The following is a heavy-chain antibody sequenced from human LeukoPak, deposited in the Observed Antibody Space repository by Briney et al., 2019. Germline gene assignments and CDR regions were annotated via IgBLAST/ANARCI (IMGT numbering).Heavy chain of an antibody. Sequence: SETLSLTCAVYGGSFSGYYWSWIRQPPGKGLEWIGEINHSGSTNYNPSLKSRVTIPVDTSKNQFSLKLSSVTAADTAVYYCARGPRRGYSGYDSTPRYGMDVWGKGTTVTVSS. CDR3: ARGPRRGYSGYDSTPRYGMDV. V-gene: IGHV4-34*01. CDR1: GGSFSGYY. CDR2: INHSGST. J-gene: IGHJ6*04. D-gene: IGHD5-12*01.